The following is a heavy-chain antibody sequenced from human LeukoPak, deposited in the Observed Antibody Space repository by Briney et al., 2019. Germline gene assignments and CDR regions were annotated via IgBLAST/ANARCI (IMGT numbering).Heavy chain of an antibody. CDR3: GKDQNYGFDY. Sequence: GGSLRLSCAASGFTFSSYGMHWVRQAPGKGLEWVAVISYDGSNKYYADSVKGRFTISRDNSKNTLYLQMDSLRAEDTAVYYCGKDQNYGFDYWGQGTLVTVSS. J-gene: IGHJ4*02. CDR1: GFTFSSYG. CDR2: ISYDGSNK. V-gene: IGHV3-30*18. D-gene: IGHD3-10*01.